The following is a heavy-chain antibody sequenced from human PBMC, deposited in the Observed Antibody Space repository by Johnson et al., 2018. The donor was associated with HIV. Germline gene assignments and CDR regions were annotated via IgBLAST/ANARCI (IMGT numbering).Heavy chain of an antibody. CDR2: ISWNSDNI. CDR1: GFTFDDSA. J-gene: IGHJ3*02. CDR3: AKARVRYSSDVDALDI. Sequence: VQLVESGGGLVQPGRSLRLSCAPSGFTFDDSAMHWVRQAPGKGLEWVSGISWNSDNIAYADSVRGRFTIARDNAKNSLHLQMNSLRAEDTAFYYCAKARVRYSSDVDALDIWGQGTMVTVSS. D-gene: IGHD6-19*01. V-gene: IGHV3-9*01.